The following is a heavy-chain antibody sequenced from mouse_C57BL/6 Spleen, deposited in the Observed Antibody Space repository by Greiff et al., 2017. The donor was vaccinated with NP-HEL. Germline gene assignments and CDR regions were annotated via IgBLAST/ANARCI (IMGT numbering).Heavy chain of an antibody. D-gene: IGHD2-5*01. J-gene: IGHJ2*01. CDR2: IDPSDSET. CDR1: GYTFTSYW. Sequence: QVQLKQPGAELVRPGSSVKLSCKASGYTFTSYWMHWVKQRPIQGLEWIGNIDPSDSETHYNQKFKDKATLTVDKSSSTAYMQLSSLTSEDSAVYYCARGDSNYVYYFDYWGQGTTLTVSS. V-gene: IGHV1-52*01. CDR3: ARGDSNYVYYFDY.